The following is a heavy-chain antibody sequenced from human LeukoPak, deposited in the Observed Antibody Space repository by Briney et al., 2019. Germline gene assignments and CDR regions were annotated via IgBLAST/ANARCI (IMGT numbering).Heavy chain of an antibody. V-gene: IGHV3-23*01. CDR3: AKSPPNYYDSSGPLDAFDI. D-gene: IGHD3-22*01. CDR1: GFTFSSYA. J-gene: IGHJ3*02. CDR2: ISGSGGST. Sequence: GGSLRLSCTASGFTFSSYAMSWVRQAPGKGLEWVSAISGSGGSTYYADSVKGRFTISRDNSKNTLYLQMNSLRAEDTAVYYCAKSPPNYYDSSGPLDAFDIWGQGTMVTVSS.